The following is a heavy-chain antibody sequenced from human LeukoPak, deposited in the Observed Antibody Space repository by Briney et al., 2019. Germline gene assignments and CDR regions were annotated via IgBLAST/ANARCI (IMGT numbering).Heavy chain of an antibody. CDR1: GFTVSSNY. D-gene: IGHD3-22*01. V-gene: IGHV3-53*01. CDR3: ARSKDSSGYYSGAFDI. CDR2: IYSGGST. Sequence: GGSLRLSCAASGFTVSSNYMSWVRQAPGKGLEWVSVIYSGGSTYYADSVKGRFTISRDNSKNTLYLQMNSLRAEDTAVYYCARSKDSSGYYSGAFDIWGQGTMVTVSS. J-gene: IGHJ3*02.